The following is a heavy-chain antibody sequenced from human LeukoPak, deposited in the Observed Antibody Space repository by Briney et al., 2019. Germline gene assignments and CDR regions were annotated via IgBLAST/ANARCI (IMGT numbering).Heavy chain of an antibody. CDR1: GFTFSSYE. J-gene: IGHJ4*02. V-gene: IGHV3-48*03. CDR2: ISSSGSTI. D-gene: IGHD2-2*01. Sequence: GGSLRLSCAASGFTFSSYELNWVRQAPGKGLEWVSYISSSGSTIYYADSVKGRFAISRDNAKNSLYLQMNSLRAEDTAVYYCASSIVVVPAATIDEIWGQGTLVTVSS. CDR3: ASSIVVVPAATIDEI.